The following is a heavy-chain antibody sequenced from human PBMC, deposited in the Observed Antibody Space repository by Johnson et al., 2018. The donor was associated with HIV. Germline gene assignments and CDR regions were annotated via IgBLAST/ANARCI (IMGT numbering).Heavy chain of an antibody. CDR3: ARGVSGSGYYFYLGDAFDI. CDR2: IAYDGSNK. D-gene: IGHD3-22*01. J-gene: IGHJ3*02. V-gene: IGHV3-30-3*01. Sequence: QVQLVESGGGVVQPGKSLRLSCVASGFTFSSFALNWVRQAPGKGLEWMAVIAYDGSNKYYADSVKGRFTISRDNSKSTLYLQMNSLRAEDTAVYYCARGVSGSGYYFYLGDAFDIWGQGTMVTVSS. CDR1: GFTFSSFA.